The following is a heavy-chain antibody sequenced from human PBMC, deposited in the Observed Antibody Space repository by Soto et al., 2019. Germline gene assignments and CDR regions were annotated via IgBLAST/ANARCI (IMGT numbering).Heavy chain of an antibody. Sequence: GGSLRLSCAASGFPFSSYGMHWVRQAPGKGLEWVSVISGSGGSTHYADSVKGRSTISRDNSKNTLHLQVNSLRGEDTAVYYCAKEADISGYYPDYLGQGTQVTVSS. CDR1: GFPFSSYG. CDR2: ISGSGGST. V-gene: IGHV3-23*01. D-gene: IGHD3-22*01. CDR3: AKEADISGYYPDY. J-gene: IGHJ4*02.